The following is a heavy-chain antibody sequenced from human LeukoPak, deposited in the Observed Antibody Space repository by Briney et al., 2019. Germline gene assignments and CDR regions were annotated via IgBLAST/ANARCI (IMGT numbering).Heavy chain of an antibody. V-gene: IGHV3-11*04. CDR3: AREVQLGPHDAFDI. Sequence: PGGSLRLSCAASGFTFSDYYMSWIRQAPGKGLEWVSYISSSGGTIYYADSVKGRFTISRDNAKNSLYLQMNSLRAEDTAVYYCAREVQLGPHDAFDIWGQGTMVTVSS. J-gene: IGHJ3*02. CDR1: GFTFSDYY. CDR2: ISSSGGTI. D-gene: IGHD1-1*01.